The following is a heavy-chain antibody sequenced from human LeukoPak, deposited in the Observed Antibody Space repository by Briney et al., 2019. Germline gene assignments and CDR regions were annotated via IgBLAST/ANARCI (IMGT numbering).Heavy chain of an antibody. Sequence: SETLSLTCTVSGGSISSYYWSWIRQPAGKGLEWIGRIYTNGSTNYNPSLKSRVTMSVDTSKNQFSLKLSSVTAADTAVYYCAAGGEWVGATAFDIWGQGTMVTVPS. J-gene: IGHJ3*02. CDR1: GGSISSYY. V-gene: IGHV4-4*07. CDR3: AAGGEWVGATAFDI. CDR2: IYTNGST. D-gene: IGHD1-26*01.